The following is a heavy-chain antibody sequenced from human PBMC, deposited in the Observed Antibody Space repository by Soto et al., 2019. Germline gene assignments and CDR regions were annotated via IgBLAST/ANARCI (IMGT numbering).Heavy chain of an antibody. D-gene: IGHD6-13*01. CDR3: NTGIATAVYYFDY. CDR1: GGSFSGYY. Sequence: SETLSLTCAVYGGSFSGYYWTWIRQPPGTGLEWIGEINHSGSTNYNPSLKSRVTISVDTSKNQFSLKLSSVTAADTAVYYCNTGIATAVYYFDYWGQGTLVTVSS. J-gene: IGHJ4*02. CDR2: INHSGST. V-gene: IGHV4-34*03.